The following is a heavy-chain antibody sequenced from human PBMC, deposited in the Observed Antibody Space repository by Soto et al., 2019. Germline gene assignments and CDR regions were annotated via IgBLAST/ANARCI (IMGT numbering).Heavy chain of an antibody. Sequence: SETLSLTCTVSGGSISSYYWSWIRQPPGKGLEWIGYIYYSGSTNYNPSLKSRVTISVDTSKNQFSLKLSSVTAADTAVYYCARLRVGIADAFDIWGQGTMVTVSS. D-gene: IGHD6-13*01. CDR1: GGSISSYY. J-gene: IGHJ3*02. CDR3: ARLRVGIADAFDI. CDR2: IYYSGST. V-gene: IGHV4-59*08.